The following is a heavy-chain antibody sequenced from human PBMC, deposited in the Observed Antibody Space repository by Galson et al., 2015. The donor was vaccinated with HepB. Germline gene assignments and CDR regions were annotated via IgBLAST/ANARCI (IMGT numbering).Heavy chain of an antibody. CDR2: ISDSSGSI. D-gene: IGHD5-18*01. J-gene: IGHJ3*02. CDR3: ARVHMVQLWLVLDAFDI. CDR1: GFTFSSYS. Sequence: SLRLSCAASGFTFSSYSMDWVRQAPGKGLEWVAYISDSSGSIYYADSVKGRFTISRDNAQNSLYLQMNSLRAADTAVYYCARVHMVQLWLVLDAFDIWGQGTMVTVSS. V-gene: IGHV3-48*04.